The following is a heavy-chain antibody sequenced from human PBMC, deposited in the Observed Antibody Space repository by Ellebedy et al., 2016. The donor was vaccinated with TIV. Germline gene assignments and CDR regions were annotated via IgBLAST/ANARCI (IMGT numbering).Heavy chain of an antibody. Sequence: SVKVSXXASGGTFSSYAISWVRQAPGQGLEWMGGIIPIFGTANYAQKFQGRVTITADESTSTAYMELSSLRSEDTAVYYCARDPDYCSGGSCYEQQHDYWGQGTLVTVSS. V-gene: IGHV1-69*13. J-gene: IGHJ4*02. D-gene: IGHD2-15*01. CDR3: ARDPDYCSGGSCYEQQHDY. CDR2: IIPIFGTA. CDR1: GGTFSSYA.